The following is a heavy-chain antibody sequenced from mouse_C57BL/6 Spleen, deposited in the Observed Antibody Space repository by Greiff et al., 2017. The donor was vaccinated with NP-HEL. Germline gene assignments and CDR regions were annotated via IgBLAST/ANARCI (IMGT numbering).Heavy chain of an antibody. Sequence: EVQLHQSGPELVKPGASVKMSCKASGYTFTDYNMHWVKQSHGKSLEWIGYINPNNGGTSYNQKFKGKATLTVNKSSSTAYMELRSLTSEDSAVYYCARYYGSSYGFAYWGQGTLVTVSA. CDR1: GYTFTDYN. CDR2: INPNNGGT. D-gene: IGHD1-1*01. CDR3: ARYYGSSYGFAY. J-gene: IGHJ3*01. V-gene: IGHV1-22*01.